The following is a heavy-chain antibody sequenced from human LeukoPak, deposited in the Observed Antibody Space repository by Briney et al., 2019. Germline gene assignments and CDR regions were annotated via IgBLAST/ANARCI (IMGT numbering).Heavy chain of an antibody. D-gene: IGHD4-11*01. V-gene: IGHV1-24*01. CDR3: ARAHSNRYYYYYYYMDV. J-gene: IGHJ6*03. CDR2: FDPEDGET. CDR1: GYTLTELS. Sequence: ASVKVSCKVSGYTLTELSMHWVRQAPGKGLEWMGGFDPEDGETIYAQKFQGRVTITRNTSISTAYMELSSLRSEDTAVYYCARAHSNRYYYYYYYMDVWGKGTTVTVSS.